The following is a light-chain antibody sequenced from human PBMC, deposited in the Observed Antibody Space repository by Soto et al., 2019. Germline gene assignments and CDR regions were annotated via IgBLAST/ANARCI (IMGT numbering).Light chain of an antibody. CDR2: EAS. J-gene: IGKJ5*01. CDR1: ESVDDY. V-gene: IGKV3-20*01. CDR3: QQYGSSPPIT. Sequence: EIVLRQSPDTLSLSPGERATLYCRASESVDDYLAWYQQTPGQAPRLVIYEASNRATGIPARFSGSGSGTDFTLTISRLEPEDFAVYYCQQYGSSPPITFGQGTRLEIK.